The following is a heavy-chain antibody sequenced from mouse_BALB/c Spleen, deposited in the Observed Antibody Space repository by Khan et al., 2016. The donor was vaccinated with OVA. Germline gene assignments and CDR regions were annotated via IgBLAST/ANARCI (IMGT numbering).Heavy chain of an antibody. CDR2: ISGTGIYT. V-gene: IGHV5-9*02. D-gene: IGHD2-10*01. J-gene: IGHJ3*01. CDR1: GFAFSSYD. Sequence: EVKLMESGGGLVKPGGSLKLSCEPSGFAFSSYDMSWVRQTPEKRLEWVATISGTGIYTYYPDSVKGRFTISRDNARNTLYLQMSSLRSEDTALYYCARPSYYGNPWFTYWGQGTLVTVSA. CDR3: ARPSYYGNPWFTY.